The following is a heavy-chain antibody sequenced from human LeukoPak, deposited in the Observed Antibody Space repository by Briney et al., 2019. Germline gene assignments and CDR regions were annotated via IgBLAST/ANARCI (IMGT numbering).Heavy chain of an antibody. Sequence: SQTLSLTCTVSGYSISSGYYWGWIRQPPGKGLEWIGSLYHSGSTNYNPSLKSRVTISRDTSKNQVSLKLTSVTTADTAVYYCARDLYDHDSSGYYEFWGQGTLVTVSS. CDR2: LYHSGST. J-gene: IGHJ4*02. CDR3: ARDLYDHDSSGYYEF. V-gene: IGHV4-38-2*02. CDR1: GYSISSGYY. D-gene: IGHD3-22*01.